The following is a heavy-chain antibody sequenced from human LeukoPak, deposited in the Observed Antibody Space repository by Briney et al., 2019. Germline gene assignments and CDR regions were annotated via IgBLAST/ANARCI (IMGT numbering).Heavy chain of an antibody. J-gene: IGHJ6*02. CDR3: AKSRPVTSLYCSGGSCYPDGMDV. CDR2: ISASGGVT. Sequence: GGSLRLSCVVSGFTFSRHGMTWVRQAPGKGLEWVSGISASGGVTYYADSVKGRFTISRDNSKNTLYLQMNSLRAEDTAVYYCAKSRPVTSLYCSGGSCYPDGMDVWGRGTTVTVSS. D-gene: IGHD2-15*01. CDR1: GFTFSRHG. V-gene: IGHV3-23*01.